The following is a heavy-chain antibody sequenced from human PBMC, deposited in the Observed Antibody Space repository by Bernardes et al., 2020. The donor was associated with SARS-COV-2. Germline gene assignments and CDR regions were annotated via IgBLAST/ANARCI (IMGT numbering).Heavy chain of an antibody. CDR2: ISPDGSTT. CDR1: GFTFSSYW. Sequence: GGSLRLSCAVSGFTFSSYWMHWVRQAPGKGLVWVSRISPDGSTTTYADSVKGRFTISRDNAKNTRYLQMNSLGVEDTAVYFCVRGPSDGHGRFEYWGQGTLGTISS. V-gene: IGHV3-74*01. CDR3: VRGPSDGHGRFEY. J-gene: IGHJ4*02.